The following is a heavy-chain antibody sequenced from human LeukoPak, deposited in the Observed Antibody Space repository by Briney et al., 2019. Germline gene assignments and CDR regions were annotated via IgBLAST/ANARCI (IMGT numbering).Heavy chain of an antibody. CDR2: IRYDGSNK. V-gene: IGHV3-30*02. CDR3: AKSGSTIFGVVIAHYYMDV. CDR1: GFTFSSYG. Sequence: GGSLRLSCAASGFTFSSYGMHWLRQAPGKGLEWVAFIRYDGSNKYYADSVKGRFTISRDNSKNTLYLQMNSLRAEDTAVYYCAKSGSTIFGVVIAHYYMDVWGKGTTVTVSS. J-gene: IGHJ6*03. D-gene: IGHD3-3*01.